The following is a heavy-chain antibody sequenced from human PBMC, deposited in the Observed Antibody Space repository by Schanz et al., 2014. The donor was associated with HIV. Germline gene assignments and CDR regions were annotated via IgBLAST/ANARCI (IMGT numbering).Heavy chain of an antibody. V-gene: IGHV4-39*01. CDR2: VYYSGGS. Sequence: QLQLQESGPGLVKPLETLSLTCNVSGGSIRSTSYYWDWIRQPPGKGLEWIGSVYYSGGSHYNPSHKSGVPISVGTPKNQFSRKLRFVTAADTAVYYCARRADYGAYVDYWGQGTLVTVSS. D-gene: IGHD4-17*01. CDR3: ARRADYGAYVDY. J-gene: IGHJ4*02. CDR1: GGSIRSTSYY.